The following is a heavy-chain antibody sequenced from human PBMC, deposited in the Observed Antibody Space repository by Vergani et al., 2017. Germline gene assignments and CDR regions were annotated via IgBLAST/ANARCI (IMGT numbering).Heavy chain of an antibody. J-gene: IGHJ3*02. CDR3: AKDRGDRKGFWSGYYHDAFDI. V-gene: IGHV3-23*01. CDR2: ISGSGGST. Sequence: EVQLLESGGGLVQPGGSLRLSCAASGFTFSSYAMSWVRQAPGKGLEWVSAISGSGGSTYYADSVKGRFTISRDNSKNTLYLQMNSLRAEDTAVYYCAKDRGDRKGFWSGYYHDAFDIWGKGTTVTVSS. CDR1: GFTFSSYA. D-gene: IGHD3-3*01.